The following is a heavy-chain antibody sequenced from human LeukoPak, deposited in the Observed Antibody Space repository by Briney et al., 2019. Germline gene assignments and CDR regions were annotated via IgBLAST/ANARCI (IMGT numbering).Heavy chain of an antibody. CDR1: GFTFNNYA. CDR3: AKEQDNLLLLSHFDS. CDR2: VSGDGQRT. Sequence: GGSRRLSCAASGFTFNNYAMNWVRQTPGKGLQWVSAVSGDGQRTFYADSVKGRFTIFRDNSMNTLSLQMNSLRVEDTAVYYCAKEQDNLLLLSHFDSWGQGILVTVSA. D-gene: IGHD1-14*01. J-gene: IGHJ4*02. V-gene: IGHV3-23*01.